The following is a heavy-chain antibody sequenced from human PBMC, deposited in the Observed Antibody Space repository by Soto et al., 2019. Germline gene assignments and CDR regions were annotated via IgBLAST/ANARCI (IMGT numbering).Heavy chain of an antibody. V-gene: IGHV1-69*06. CDR2: IIPIFGKA. J-gene: IGHJ6*02. Sequence: QVQLVQSGAEVKKPGSSVKVSCKASGGTFSSYAISWVRQAPGQGLEWMGGIIPIFGKANYAQKFQGRVTINADKSTSTAYMELSSLRSEDTAVYYCARARTLVEGATDYYYGMDVRGQGTTVTVSS. CDR3: ARARTLVEGATDYYYGMDV. D-gene: IGHD5-12*01. CDR1: GGTFSSYA.